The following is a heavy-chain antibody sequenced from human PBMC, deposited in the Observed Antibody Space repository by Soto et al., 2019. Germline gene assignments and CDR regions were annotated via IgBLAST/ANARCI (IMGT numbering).Heavy chain of an antibody. CDR3: GRMTTVTMGSYYYYYYGMDV. CDR1: GGSFSGYY. Sequence: SETLSLTCAVYGGSFSGYYWSWIRQPPGKGLEWIGEINHSGSTNYNPSLKSRVTISVDTSKNQFSLKLSSVTAADTAVYYCGRMTTVTMGSYYYYYYGMDVWGQGTTVTVSS. J-gene: IGHJ6*02. D-gene: IGHD4-17*01. V-gene: IGHV4-34*01. CDR2: INHSGST.